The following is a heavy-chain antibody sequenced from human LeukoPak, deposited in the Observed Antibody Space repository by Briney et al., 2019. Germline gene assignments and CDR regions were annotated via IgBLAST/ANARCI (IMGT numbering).Heavy chain of an antibody. J-gene: IGHJ4*02. Sequence: PSETLSLTCAVYGGSFSGYYWSWIRQPPGKGLEWIGEINHSGSTNYNPSLKSRVTISVDTSKNQFSLKLSSVTAADTAVYYCARAPRYYDFWSGPFRRELDYWGQGTLVTVSS. CDR3: ARAPRYYDFWSGPFRRELDY. V-gene: IGHV4-34*01. CDR1: GGSFSGYY. CDR2: INHSGST. D-gene: IGHD3-3*01.